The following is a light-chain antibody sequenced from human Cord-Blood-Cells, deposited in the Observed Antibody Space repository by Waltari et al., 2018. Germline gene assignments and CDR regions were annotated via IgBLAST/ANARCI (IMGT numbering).Light chain of an antibody. CDR3: QQYNSSPLT. V-gene: IGKV1-5*03. J-gene: IGKJ1*01. CDR2: KAS. CDR1: QSHSSW. Sequence: DIQMTQSPSTLSASVGDRVTITCRACQSHSSWLAWYQQKPGKAPKLLIYKASSLESGVPSRFSGSGSGTVFTLTISSLQPDDFATYYCQQYNSSPLTFGQGTKVEIK.